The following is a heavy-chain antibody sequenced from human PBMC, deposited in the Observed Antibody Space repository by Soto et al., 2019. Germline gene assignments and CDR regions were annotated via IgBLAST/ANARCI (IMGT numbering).Heavy chain of an antibody. CDR3: TTDPAALNTYYDILTGYYRLFDY. CDR1: GFTFSNAW. D-gene: IGHD3-9*01. V-gene: IGHV3-15*07. CDR2: IKSKTDGGTT. Sequence: GGSLRLSCAASGFTFSNAWMNWVRQAPGKGLEWVGRIKSKTDGGTTDYAAPVKGRFTISRDDSKNTLYLQMNSLKTEDTAVYYCTTDPAALNTYYDILTGYYRLFDYWGQGTLVTVSS. J-gene: IGHJ4*02.